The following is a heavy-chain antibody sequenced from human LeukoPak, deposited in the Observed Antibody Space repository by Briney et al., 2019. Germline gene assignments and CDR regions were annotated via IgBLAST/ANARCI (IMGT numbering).Heavy chain of an antibody. V-gene: IGHV1-69*05. Sequence: ASVKVSCKASGYTFTSYDISWVRQAPGQGLEWMGGIIPIFGTANYAQKFQGRVTITTDESTSTAYMELSSLRSEDTAVYYCARVVGAKDDYYYYMDVWGKGTTVTVSS. CDR1: GYTFTSYD. CDR3: ARVVGAKDDYYYYMDV. CDR2: IIPIFGTA. J-gene: IGHJ6*03. D-gene: IGHD1-26*01.